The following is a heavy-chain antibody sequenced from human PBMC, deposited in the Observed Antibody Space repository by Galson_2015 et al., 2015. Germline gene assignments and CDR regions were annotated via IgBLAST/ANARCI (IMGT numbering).Heavy chain of an antibody. J-gene: IGHJ4*02. D-gene: IGHD3-3*01. Sequence: RKGLEWMGIIYPGDSDTRYSPSFQGQVTISADKSISTAYLQWSSLKASDTAMYYCARHGVAANSVTGTDYWGQGTLVTVSS. CDR2: IYPGDSDT. CDR3: ARHGVAANSVTGTDY. V-gene: IGHV5-51*01.